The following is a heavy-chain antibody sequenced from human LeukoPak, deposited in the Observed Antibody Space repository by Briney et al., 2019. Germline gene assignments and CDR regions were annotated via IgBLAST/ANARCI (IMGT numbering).Heavy chain of an antibody. V-gene: IGHV4-39*01. D-gene: IGHD6-19*01. CDR2: IYYSGST. J-gene: IGHJ6*03. Sequence: SETLSLTCTVSGGSISGSSYYWGWIRQPPGKGLEWIGNIYYSGSTYYNPSLKSRVTISVDTSKNQFSLKLNSVTAADTAVYYCARVNRVPVTGSRYYYYYMDVWGKGTSVTISS. CDR3: ARVNRVPVTGSRYYYYYMDV. CDR1: GGSISGSSYY.